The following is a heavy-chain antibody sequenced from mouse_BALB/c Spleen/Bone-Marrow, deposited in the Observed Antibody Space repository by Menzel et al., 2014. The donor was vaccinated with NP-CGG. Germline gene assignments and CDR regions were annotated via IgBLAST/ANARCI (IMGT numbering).Heavy chain of an antibody. CDR1: GFSLTSYG. CDR2: IWAGGST. V-gene: IGHV2-9*02. D-gene: IGHD1-1*01. Sequence: VKLMESGPGLVAPSQSLSITCTVSGFSLTSYGVHWVRQPPGKVLEWLGVIWAGGSTNYNSALMSRLSISKDNSKSQVFLKMNSLQTDDTARYYCARGSYYEGAMDYWGQGTSVTVSS. J-gene: IGHJ4*01. CDR3: ARGSYYEGAMDY.